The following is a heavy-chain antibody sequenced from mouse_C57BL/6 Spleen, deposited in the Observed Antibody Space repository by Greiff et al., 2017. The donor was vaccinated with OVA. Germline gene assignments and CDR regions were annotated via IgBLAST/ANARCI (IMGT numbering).Heavy chain of an antibody. CDR1: GFTFSDYG. CDR2: ISSGSSTI. D-gene: IGHD2-3*01. Sequence: EVKLMESGGGLVKPGGSLKLSCAASGFTFSDYGMHWVRQASEKGLEWVAYISSGSSTIYYADTVKGRFTISRDNAKNTLFLQMTSLRSEDTAMYYCARRDGYYYAMDYWGQGTSVTVSS. CDR3: ARRDGYYYAMDY. J-gene: IGHJ4*01. V-gene: IGHV5-17*01.